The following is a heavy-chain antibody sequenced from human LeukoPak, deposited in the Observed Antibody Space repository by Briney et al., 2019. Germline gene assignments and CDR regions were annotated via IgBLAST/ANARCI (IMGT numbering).Heavy chain of an antibody. V-gene: IGHV3-21*04. D-gene: IGHD4-17*01. J-gene: IGHJ1*01. CDR2: ISSSSRHI. CDR3: VRDFSTVTTAYLHH. Sequence: PGGALRLSFAASGFTFSSYSMNWVRQAPGKGRGWGSSISSSSRHIYYADSVKGRFTIFRDDAKNSLFLQMDSLRVEDTAMYYCVRDFSTVTTAYLHHWGQGTLLTVSS. CDR1: GFTFSSYS.